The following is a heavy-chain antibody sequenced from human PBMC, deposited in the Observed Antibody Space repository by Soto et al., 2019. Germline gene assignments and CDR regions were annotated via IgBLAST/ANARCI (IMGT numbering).Heavy chain of an antibody. Sequence: VAVIWYDGSNKYYADSVKGRFTISRDNSKNTLYLQMNSLRAEDTAVYYCARGGIAAAGTRDYYYYGMDVWGQGTTVTVSS. V-gene: IGHV3-33*01. J-gene: IGHJ6*02. CDR2: IWYDGSNK. CDR3: ARGGIAAAGTRDYYYYGMDV. D-gene: IGHD6-13*01.